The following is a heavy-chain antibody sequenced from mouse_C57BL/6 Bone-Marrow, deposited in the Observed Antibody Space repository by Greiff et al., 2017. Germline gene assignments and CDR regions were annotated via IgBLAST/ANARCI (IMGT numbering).Heavy chain of an antibody. CDR3: ARGGWLLPDY. Sequence: LMEPGASVKMSCKASGYTFTDYYMNWVKQSHGKSLEWIGVINPYNGGTSYNQKFKGKATLTVDKSSSTAYMELNSLTSEDSAVYYCARGGWLLPDYWGQGTTLTVSS. CDR2: INPYNGGT. CDR1: GYTFTDYY. J-gene: IGHJ2*01. D-gene: IGHD2-3*01. V-gene: IGHV1-19*01.